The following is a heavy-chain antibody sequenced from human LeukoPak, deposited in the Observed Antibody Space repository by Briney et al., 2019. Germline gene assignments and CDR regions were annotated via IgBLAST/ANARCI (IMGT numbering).Heavy chain of an antibody. CDR2: IKQDGSEK. D-gene: IGHD6-19*01. V-gene: IGHV3-7*03. J-gene: IGHJ4*02. Sequence: GGSLRLSCAASGFTFSSYWMSWVRQAPGKGLEWVANIKQDGSEKYYVDSVKGRFTISRDNSKNTLYLQMNSLRAEDTAVYYCAKEGQLYYFDYWGQGTLVTVSS. CDR1: GFTFSSYW. CDR3: AKEGQLYYFDY.